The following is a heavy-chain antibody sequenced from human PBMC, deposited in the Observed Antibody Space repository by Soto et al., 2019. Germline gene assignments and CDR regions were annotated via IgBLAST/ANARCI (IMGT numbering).Heavy chain of an antibody. D-gene: IGHD1-1*01. V-gene: IGHV4-59*08. Sequence: PSETPSLTCSVSGDSIIRSFWGCIRQSPGKGLQYIGYISDSGVTDYDPSLKSRGTISVDTSKNQFSLKLSSVTAADTAVYYCARRGWTSWNAGWLEPWGKGTLVSVSS. CDR3: ARRGWTSWNAGWLEP. CDR1: GDSIIRSF. J-gene: IGHJ5*02. CDR2: ISDSGVT.